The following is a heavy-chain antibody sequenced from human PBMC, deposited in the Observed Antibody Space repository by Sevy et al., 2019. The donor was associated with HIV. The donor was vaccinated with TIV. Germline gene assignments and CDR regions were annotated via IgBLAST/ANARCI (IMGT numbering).Heavy chain of an antibody. CDR1: GFTFSSYA. J-gene: IGHJ1*01. D-gene: IGHD3-22*01. V-gene: IGHV3-23*01. CDR3: AKDQGAGSGYSPKYFQH. Sequence: GGSLRLSCAASGFTFSSYAMSWVRQAPGKGLEWVSAISGSGGSTYYADSVKGRFTISRDNSKNTLYLQMNSLRAEDTAVYYCAKDQGAGSGYSPKYFQHWGQGTLVTVSS. CDR2: ISGSGGST.